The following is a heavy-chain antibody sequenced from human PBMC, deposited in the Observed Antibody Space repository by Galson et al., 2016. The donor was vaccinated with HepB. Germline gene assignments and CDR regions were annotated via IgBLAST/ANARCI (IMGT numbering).Heavy chain of an antibody. CDR3: AKGSWYDSSGYYPSTYYFDY. CDR2: ISGSGDTT. D-gene: IGHD3-22*01. V-gene: IGHV3-23*01. CDR1: GFTFGTYA. J-gene: IGHJ4*02. Sequence: SLRLSCAASGFTFGTYAMSWVRQAPGKGLEWVSAISGSGDTTDYADSVKGRLTISRDNSKNTLYLQMDSLRAEDTAVYYCAKGSWYDSSGYYPSTYYFDYWGQGTLVTVSS.